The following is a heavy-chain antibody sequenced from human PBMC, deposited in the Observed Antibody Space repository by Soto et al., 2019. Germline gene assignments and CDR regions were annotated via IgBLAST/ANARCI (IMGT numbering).Heavy chain of an antibody. CDR3: ARNFPYSSGWYHYFDY. J-gene: IGHJ4*02. CDR2: IYYSGST. V-gene: IGHV4-59*01. D-gene: IGHD6-19*01. CDR1: GGSFSSYY. Sequence: SETLSLTCTVSGGSFSSYYWSWIRQPPGKGLEWIGYIYYSGSTNYNPSLKSRVTISVDTSKNQFSLKLSSVTAADTAVYYCARNFPYSSGWYHYFDYWGQGTLVTVS.